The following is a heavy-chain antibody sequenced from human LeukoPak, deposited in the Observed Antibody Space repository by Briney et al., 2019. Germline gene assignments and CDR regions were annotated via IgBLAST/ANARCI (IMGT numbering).Heavy chain of an antibody. V-gene: IGHV3-33*01. CDR2: IWYDGSNK. CDR3: ARGPTYDFWSGYLSTDSYFDY. Sequence: GGSLRLSCAAPGFTFSSYGMHWVRQAPGKGLEWVAVIWYDGSNKYYADSVKGRFTISRDNSKNTLYLQMNSLRAEDTAVYYCARGPTYDFWSGYLSTDSYFDYWGQGTLVTVSS. CDR1: GFTFSSYG. D-gene: IGHD3-3*01. J-gene: IGHJ4*02.